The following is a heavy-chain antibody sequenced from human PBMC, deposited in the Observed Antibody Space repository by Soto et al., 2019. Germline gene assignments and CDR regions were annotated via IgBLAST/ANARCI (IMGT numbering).Heavy chain of an antibody. CDR2: ISYDGSNK. V-gene: IGHV3-30-3*01. Sequence: VQLVESGGGVVQPGRSLRLSCAASGFTFSSYAMHWVRQAPGKGLEWVAVISYDGSNKYYADSVKGRFTISRDNSKNTLYLQMNSLRAEDTAVYYCARGSSSNYYGSGSYYNVAAGNYYYYGMDVWGQGTTVTVSS. D-gene: IGHD3-10*01. J-gene: IGHJ6*02. CDR3: ARGSSSNYYGSGSYYNVAAGNYYYYGMDV. CDR1: GFTFSSYA.